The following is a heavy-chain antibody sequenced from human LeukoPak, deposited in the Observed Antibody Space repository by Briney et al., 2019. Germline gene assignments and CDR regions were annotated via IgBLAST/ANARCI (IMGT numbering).Heavy chain of an antibody. J-gene: IGHJ4*02. V-gene: IGHV4-39*01. CDR3: ARLILGGYFDWLNPTYYFDY. D-gene: IGHD3-9*01. CDR1: GGSISSSSYY. CDR2: IYYSGST. Sequence: SGTLSLTCTVSGGSISSSSYYWGWIRQPPGQGLEWIGSIYYSGSTYYNPSLKSRVTISVDTSKNQFSLKLSSVTAADTAVYYCARLILGGYFDWLNPTYYFDYWGQGTLVTVSS.